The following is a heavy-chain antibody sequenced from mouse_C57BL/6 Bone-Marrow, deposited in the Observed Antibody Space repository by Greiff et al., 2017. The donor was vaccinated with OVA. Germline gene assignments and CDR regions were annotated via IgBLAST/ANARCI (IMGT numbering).Heavy chain of an antibody. V-gene: IGHV1-15*01. CDR2: IDPETGGT. CDR3: TDGYSTSWYFDY. Sequence: QVQLQQSGAELVRPGASVTLSCKASGYTFTDYEMHWVKQTPVHGLEWIGAIDPETGGTAYNQKFKGKAILTADKSSSTAYMELRSLTSEDSAVYYCTDGYSTSWYFDYWGQGTTLTVSS. J-gene: IGHJ2*01. D-gene: IGHD2-3*01. CDR1: GYTFTDYE.